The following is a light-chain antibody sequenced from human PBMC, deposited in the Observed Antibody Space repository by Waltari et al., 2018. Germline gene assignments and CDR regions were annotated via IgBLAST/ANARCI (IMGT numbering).Light chain of an antibody. Sequence: QSALPQPASVSGPPGQSITISCPGIGRAIADSDFASWYQHQPGQAPRVIIYDVTNRPSGISHRFSASKSANTASLTISGLQPEDEGDYYCTSQALDGVVLFGGGTQVTV. V-gene: IGLV2-14*03. CDR2: DVT. CDR1: GRAIADSDF. CDR3: TSQALDGVVL. J-gene: IGLJ3*02.